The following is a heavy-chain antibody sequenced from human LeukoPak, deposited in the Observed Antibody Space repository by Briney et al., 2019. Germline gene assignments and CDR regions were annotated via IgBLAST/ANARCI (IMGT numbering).Heavy chain of an antibody. CDR2: INHSGST. Sequence: PSETLSLTCAVYGGSFSGYYWSWIRQPPGKGLEWIGEINHSGSTNYNPSLKSRVTISVDTSKNQFSLKLSSVTAADTAVYYCARGTSLPFDCWGQGTLVTVSS. CDR3: ARGTSLPFDC. CDR1: GGSFSGYY. V-gene: IGHV4-34*01. J-gene: IGHJ4*02.